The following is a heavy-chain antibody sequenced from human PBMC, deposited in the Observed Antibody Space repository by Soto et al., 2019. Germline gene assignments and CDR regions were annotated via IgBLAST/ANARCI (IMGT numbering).Heavy chain of an antibody. CDR3: AHRTNYDFWSGYYFDWFDP. CDR2: IYWDDDK. J-gene: IGHJ5*02. CDR1: GFSLSTSGVG. D-gene: IGHD3-3*01. V-gene: IGHV2-5*02. Sequence: QITLKESGPTLVKPTQTLTLTCTFSGFSLSTSGVGVGWIRQPPGKALEWLALIYWDDDKRYSPSLKSRLTITKDTSKNQVVLTMTNMDPVDTATYYCAHRTNYDFWSGYYFDWFDPWGQGTLVTVSS.